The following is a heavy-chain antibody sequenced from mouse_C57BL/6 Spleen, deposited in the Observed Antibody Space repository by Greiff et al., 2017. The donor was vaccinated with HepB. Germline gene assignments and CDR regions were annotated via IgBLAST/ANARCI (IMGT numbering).Heavy chain of an antibody. D-gene: IGHD1-1*01. CDR3: TRDYYGSSPHWYFDV. J-gene: IGHJ1*03. V-gene: IGHV1-15*01. Sequence: LQQSGAELVRPGASVTLSCKASGYTFTDYEMHWVKQTPVHGLEWIGAIDPETGGTAYNQKFKGKAILTADKSSSTAYMELRSLTSEDSAVYYCTRDYYGSSPHWYFDVWGTGTTVTVSS. CDR2: IDPETGGT. CDR1: GYTFTDYE.